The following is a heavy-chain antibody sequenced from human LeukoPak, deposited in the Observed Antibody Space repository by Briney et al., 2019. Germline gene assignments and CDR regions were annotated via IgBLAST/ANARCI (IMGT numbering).Heavy chain of an antibody. CDR1: GHTLTELS. D-gene: IGHD3-10*01. J-gene: IGHJ1*01. CDR3: ATPPVWFGEFMSGNSILGYFQD. V-gene: IGHV1-24*01. CDR2: FDTQEGET. Sequence: ASVKVSCKISGHTLTELSIHWVRQAPGKGLEWMGGFDTQEGETIFAQNFQGRVTMTEDTSSDAAYMELSSLTSEDTAVYYCATPPVWFGEFMSGNSILGYFQDWGQGTLVTVSS.